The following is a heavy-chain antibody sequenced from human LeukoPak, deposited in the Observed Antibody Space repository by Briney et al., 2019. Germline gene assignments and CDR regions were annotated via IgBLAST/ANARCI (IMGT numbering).Heavy chain of an antibody. CDR3: ARRGGSYRYFDY. CDR2: IYYTGST. Sequence: SETLSLTCTVSGASISSASYYWGWVRQPPGKWLEWLGSIYYTGSTYFNPSLKSRVTLSVDTSKNQFSLKLSSVTAADTAVYYCARRGGSYRYFDYWGQGALVTVSS. CDR1: GASISSASYY. D-gene: IGHD1-26*01. V-gene: IGHV4-39*01. J-gene: IGHJ4*02.